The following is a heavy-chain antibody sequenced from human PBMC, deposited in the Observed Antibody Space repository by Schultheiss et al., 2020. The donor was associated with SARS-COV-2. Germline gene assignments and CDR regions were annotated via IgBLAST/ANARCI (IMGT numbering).Heavy chain of an antibody. V-gene: IGHV1-24*01. CDR3: ARMGYTEGWFDP. Sequence: GESLKISCKVSGYTLTELSMHWVRQAPGKGLEWMGGFDPEDGETIYAQKFQGRVTMTEDTSTDTAYMELSSLRSEDTAVYYCARMGYTEGWFDPWGQGTLVTVSS. CDR1: GYTLTELS. CDR2: FDPEDGET. J-gene: IGHJ5*02. D-gene: IGHD5-18*01.